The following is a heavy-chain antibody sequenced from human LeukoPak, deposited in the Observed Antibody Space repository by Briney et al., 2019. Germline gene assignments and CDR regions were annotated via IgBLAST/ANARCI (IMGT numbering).Heavy chain of an antibody. D-gene: IGHD1-26*01. CDR2: IKQDGGEK. CDR3: ARGPGDFDASDI. CDR1: GFTFSTYW. V-gene: IGHV3-7*01. Sequence: LPGGSLRLSCAASGFTFSTYWMSWVRQAPGKGLEWVANIKQDGGEKYYVDSVKGRFTISRDNVKQSLGLQMNSLRVEDRAVYYCARGPGDFDASDIWGQGTMVTVSS. J-gene: IGHJ3*02.